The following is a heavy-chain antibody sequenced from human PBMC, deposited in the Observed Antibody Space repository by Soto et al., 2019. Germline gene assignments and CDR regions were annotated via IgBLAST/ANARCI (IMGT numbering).Heavy chain of an antibody. J-gene: IGHJ4*02. CDR1: GFTFSSYS. CDR2: ISSSSSYI. V-gene: IGHV3-21*01. Sequence: GGSLRLSCAASGFTFSSYSMNWVRQAPGKGLEWVSSISSSSSYIYYADSVKGRFTISRDNAKNSLYLQMNSLRAEDTAVYYCAREDPTVVTIDYWGQGTLVTVSS. CDR3: AREDPTVVTIDY. D-gene: IGHD4-17*01.